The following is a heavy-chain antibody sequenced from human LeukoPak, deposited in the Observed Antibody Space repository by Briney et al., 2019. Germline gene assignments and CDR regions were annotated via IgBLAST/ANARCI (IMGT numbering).Heavy chain of an antibody. CDR1: GGSISTYY. CDR2: IYHSGGT. D-gene: IGHD3-10*01. V-gene: IGHV4-59*12. Sequence: SETLSLTCTVSGGSISTYYWNWIRQPPGKGLEWIGYIYHSGGTTYNPSLESRVSISVDTSKNQFSLKLNSVTAADTAVYYCAKSNGYGLVDIWGQGTMVTVSS. J-gene: IGHJ3*02. CDR3: AKSNGYGLVDI.